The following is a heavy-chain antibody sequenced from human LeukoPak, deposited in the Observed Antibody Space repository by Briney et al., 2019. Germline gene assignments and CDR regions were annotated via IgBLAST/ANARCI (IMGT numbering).Heavy chain of an antibody. CDR3: ARDDSRSKFDY. Sequence: GGSLRLSCAASGFNFNIYNMNWVRQAPGKGLEWVSSISTSSSYIYYADSVKGRFTISRDDAKNSLYLLMNSLRAEDTAVYYCARDDSRSKFDYWGQGTLVTVSS. D-gene: IGHD6-6*01. CDR2: ISTSSSYI. V-gene: IGHV3-21*01. J-gene: IGHJ4*02. CDR1: GFNFNIYN.